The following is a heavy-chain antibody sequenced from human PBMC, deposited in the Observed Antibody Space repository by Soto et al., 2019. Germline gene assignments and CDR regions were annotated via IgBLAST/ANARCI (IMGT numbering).Heavy chain of an antibody. CDR1: GYTFTSYA. CDR3: ARMATCGSLHWFDP. J-gene: IGHJ5*02. Sequence: ASVKVSCKASGYTFTSYAMNWVRQAPGQRLEWMGWINGGNGDTKYSQRFQDRVTITRDTSAATVYMELSSLRSDDTAIYYCARMATCGSLHWFDPWGQGTLVTVSS. CDR2: INGGNGDT. V-gene: IGHV1-3*01. D-gene: IGHD3-10*01.